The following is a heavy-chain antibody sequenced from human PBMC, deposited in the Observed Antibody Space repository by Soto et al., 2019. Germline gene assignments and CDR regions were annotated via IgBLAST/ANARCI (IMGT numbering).Heavy chain of an antibody. V-gene: IGHV4-34*01. CDR1: GGSFSGYY. Sequence: QVQLQQWGAGLLKPSETLSLTCAVYGGSFSGYYWSWIRQPPGKGLEWIGEINHSGSTNYNPSLKSRVNISVDTSKNQFSLKLSSVTAADTAVYYCARGQMEDIVVVPAAIIPAPFDYWGQGTLVTVSS. CDR3: ARGQMEDIVVVPAAIIPAPFDY. J-gene: IGHJ4*02. D-gene: IGHD2-2*02. CDR2: INHSGST.